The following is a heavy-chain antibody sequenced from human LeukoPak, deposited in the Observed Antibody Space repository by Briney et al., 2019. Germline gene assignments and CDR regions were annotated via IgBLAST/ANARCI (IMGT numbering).Heavy chain of an antibody. Sequence: SESLSLTCAVYGGSFSGYYCSWIRQPPGKGLEWIGEINISGRTNNNPSLKSRVTISVDASKNQFSLKLSSVTAADTAVYYCARQLRGYSYGSYYYYGMDVWGKGTTVTVSS. V-gene: IGHV4-34*01. CDR1: GGSFSGYY. CDR3: ARQLRGYSYGSYYYYGMDV. J-gene: IGHJ6*04. D-gene: IGHD5-18*01. CDR2: INISGRT.